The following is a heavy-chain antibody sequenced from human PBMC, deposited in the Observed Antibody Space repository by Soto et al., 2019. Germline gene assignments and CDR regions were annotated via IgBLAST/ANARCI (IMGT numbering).Heavy chain of an antibody. Sequence: GGSLRLSCAASGFSFSNYGMHWVRLAPGRGLEWVAVISYDGSTIYYGDSVKGRFTISRDNSINTLYLQMNSLRAEDTALYYCAKDQISHFWSGFPPYYSYTMDVWGPGTTVTVSS. J-gene: IGHJ6*02. D-gene: IGHD3-3*02. CDR2: ISYDGSTI. CDR3: AKDQISHFWSGFPPYYSYTMDV. V-gene: IGHV3-30*18. CDR1: GFSFSNYG.